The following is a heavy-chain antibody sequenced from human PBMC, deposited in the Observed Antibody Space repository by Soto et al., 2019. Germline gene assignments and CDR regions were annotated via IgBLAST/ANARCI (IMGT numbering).Heavy chain of an antibody. CDR1: GLTVTSNY. D-gene: IGHD3-10*01. CDR3: ARLRGRAY. Sequence: GESLKISCAASGLTVTSNYMTWVRQPPGQGLEWVSVTYSGGTSFYADSVKDRFTISRDNSKNTLYLQMNNLRVEDTAVYYCARLRGRAYWGQGTLVTVSS. V-gene: IGHV3-66*01. CDR2: TYSGGTS. J-gene: IGHJ4*02.